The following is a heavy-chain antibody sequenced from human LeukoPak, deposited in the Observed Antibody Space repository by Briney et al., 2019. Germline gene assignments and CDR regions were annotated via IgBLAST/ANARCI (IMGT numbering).Heavy chain of an antibody. CDR1: GGTFSSYA. Sequence: SVKVSSKASGGTFSSYAISWVPQAPGQGLEWMGRIIPILGIANYAQKFQGRVTITADKSTSTAYMELSSLRSEDTAVYYCASAYGSGSYYPFDYWGQGTLVTVSS. CDR3: ASAYGSGSYYPFDY. J-gene: IGHJ4*02. V-gene: IGHV1-69*04. CDR2: IIPILGIA. D-gene: IGHD3-10*01.